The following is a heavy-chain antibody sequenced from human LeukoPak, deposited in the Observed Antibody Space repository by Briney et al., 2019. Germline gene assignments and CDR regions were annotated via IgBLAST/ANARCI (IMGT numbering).Heavy chain of an antibody. D-gene: IGHD6-13*01. CDR2: IVPILGIA. CDR1: GGTFSSYA. CDR3: ARGIAAAGTPL. J-gene: IGHJ4*02. V-gene: IGHV1-69*04. Sequence: ASVKVSCKASGGTFSSYAISWVRQAPGQGLEWMGRIVPILGIANYAQKFQGRVTITADKSTSTAYMELSSLRSEDTAVYYCARGIAAAGTPLWGQGTLVTVSS.